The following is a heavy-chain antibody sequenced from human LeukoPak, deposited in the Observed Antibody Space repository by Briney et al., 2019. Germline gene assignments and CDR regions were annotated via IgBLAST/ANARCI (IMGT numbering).Heavy chain of an antibody. D-gene: IGHD2-2*01. CDR2: IYYSGST. Sequence: SETLSLTCSVSGGSISSGGYYWSWIRQHPGKGLEWIGYIYYSGSTYYNPSLKSRVTISVDTSKNQFSLKLSPVTGADTAVYYCARDADQLRGGFYYYYIDVWGKGATVTVSS. J-gene: IGHJ6*03. V-gene: IGHV4-31*03. CDR3: ARDADQLRGGFYYYYIDV. CDR1: GGSISSGGYY.